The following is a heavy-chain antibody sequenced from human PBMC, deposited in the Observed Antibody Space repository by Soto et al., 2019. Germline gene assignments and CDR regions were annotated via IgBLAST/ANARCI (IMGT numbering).Heavy chain of an antibody. D-gene: IGHD3-22*01. CDR3: AGHSSGVPGYYYGMDV. CDR1: GGTFSSYA. Sequence: QVQLVQSGAEVKKPGSSVKVSCKASGGTFSSYAISWVRQAPGQGLEWMGGIIPIFDTADYAQKFQGRVTITADEYTNKAYMELSSLRSEYTAVYYCAGHSSGVPGYYYGMDVWGQGTTVTVSS. CDR2: IIPIFDTA. J-gene: IGHJ6*02. V-gene: IGHV1-69*12.